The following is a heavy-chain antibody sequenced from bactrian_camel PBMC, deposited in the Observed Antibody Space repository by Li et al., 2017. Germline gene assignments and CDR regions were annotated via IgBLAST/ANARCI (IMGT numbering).Heavy chain of an antibody. Sequence: QVQLVESGGGSVQAGNSLRLSCAASGYTSSCMAWFRQAPGKEREGVAAIGRYGRTNYADSVKGRFTISKDNAKNTLDLQMNGLKPEDTAMYYCAADYTHTVIAGCDSFHVIGGSAMDYWGEGTQVTVS. J-gene: IGHJ7*01. D-gene: IGHD6*01. V-gene: IGHV3S57*01. CDR1: GYTSSC. CDR2: IGRYGRT.